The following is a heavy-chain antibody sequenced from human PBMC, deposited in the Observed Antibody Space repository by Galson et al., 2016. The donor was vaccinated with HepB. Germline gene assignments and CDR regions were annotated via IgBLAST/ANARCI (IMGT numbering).Heavy chain of an antibody. D-gene: IGHD1-1*01. V-gene: IGHV6-1*01. Sequence: CAISGDSVSSNSATWNWIRQSPSRGLEWLGRTYYRSKWFSDYAMSMKGRITINPDTSKNQFSLQLDSVTPEDTGVYYCAKVHDTNWSDPSEYHFFDYWGQGTLLTVSS. CDR3: AKVHDTNWSDPSEYHFFDY. CDR2: TYYRSKWFS. CDR1: GDSVSSNSAT. J-gene: IGHJ4*02.